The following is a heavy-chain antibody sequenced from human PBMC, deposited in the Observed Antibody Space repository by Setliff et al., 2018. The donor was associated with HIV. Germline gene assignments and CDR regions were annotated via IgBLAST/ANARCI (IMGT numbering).Heavy chain of an antibody. D-gene: IGHD3-10*01. V-gene: IGHV1-46*01. CDR1: GYTLTELS. J-gene: IGHJ3*02. CDR3: ARAIREGDVFDI. Sequence: ASVKVSCKVSGYTLTELSMHWVRQAPGKGLEWMGIINPAGNPTSYAQKFQGRLTMTRDTSTNTVYMELSSLRSEDTAVYYCARAIREGDVFDIWGQGAVVTVS. CDR2: INPAGNPT.